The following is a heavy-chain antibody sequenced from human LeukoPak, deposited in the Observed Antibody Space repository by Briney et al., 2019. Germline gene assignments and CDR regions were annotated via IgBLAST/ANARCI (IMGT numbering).Heavy chain of an antibody. CDR1: GFTVSSNY. V-gene: IGHV3-53*04. D-gene: IGHD6-19*01. J-gene: IGHJ4*02. CDR3: ASSGWSWGPFDY. Sequence: PGGSLRLSCAASGFTVSSNYMSWVRQASGKGLEWVSVIYSGGSTYYADSVKGRFTISRHNSKSTLYLQMNSLRAEDTAVYYCASSGWSWGPFDYWGQGTLVTVSS. CDR2: IYSGGST.